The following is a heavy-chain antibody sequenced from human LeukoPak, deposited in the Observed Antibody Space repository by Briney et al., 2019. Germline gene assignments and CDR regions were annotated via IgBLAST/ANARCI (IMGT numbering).Heavy chain of an antibody. V-gene: IGHV4-39*01. Sequence: PSETLSLTCTVSGDSVSSRNYLWGWIRQPPGKGLEWIGNVDYSGSTYYNPSLKSRVTISVDTSKNQFSLKLSSVTAADTAVYYCASSSDTAMEYYYYYGMDVWGQGTTVTVSS. CDR2: VDYSGST. CDR1: GDSVSSRNYL. CDR3: ASSSDTAMEYYYYYGMDV. J-gene: IGHJ6*02. D-gene: IGHD5-18*01.